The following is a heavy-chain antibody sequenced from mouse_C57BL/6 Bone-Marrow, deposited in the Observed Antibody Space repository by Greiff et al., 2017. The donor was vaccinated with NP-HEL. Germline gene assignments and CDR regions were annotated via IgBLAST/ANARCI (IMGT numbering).Heavy chain of an antibody. CDR3: ARGGFYYYGSSPAWFAY. CDR2: IDPANGNT. J-gene: IGHJ3*01. V-gene: IGHV14-3*01. D-gene: IGHD1-1*01. CDR1: GFNIKNTY. Sequence: EVQLQQSVAELVRPGASVKLSCTASGFNIKNTYMHWVKQRPEQGLEWIGRIDPANGNTKYAPKFQGKATITADTSSNTAYLQLSSLTSEDTAIYYCARGGFYYYGSSPAWFAYWGQGTLVTVSA.